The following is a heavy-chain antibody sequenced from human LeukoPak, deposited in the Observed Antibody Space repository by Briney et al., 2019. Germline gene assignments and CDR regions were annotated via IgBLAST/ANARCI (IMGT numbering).Heavy chain of an antibody. CDR1: GYTFTSYA. CDR3: ARLLSSDWYWFDF. CDR2: INTNTGNP. D-gene: IGHD6-13*01. V-gene: IGHV7-4-1*02. Sequence: ASVKVSCKASGYTFTSYAMNWVRQAPGQGLEWMGRINTNTGNPTYAQGFTGRFVFSLDTSVSTAYLQINSLQAEDTAVYYCARLLSSDWYWFDFWGQGSLVTVSS. J-gene: IGHJ4*02.